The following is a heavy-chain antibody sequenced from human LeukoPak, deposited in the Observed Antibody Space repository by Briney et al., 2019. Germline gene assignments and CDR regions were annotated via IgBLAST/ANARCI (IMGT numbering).Heavy chain of an antibody. D-gene: IGHD5-18*01. CDR1: GYSFTSYW. V-gene: IGHV5-51*01. Sequence: GESLQISCKGSGYSFTSYWIGWVRQLPGKGLEWMGIIYPGDSDTRYSPSFQGQVTISADKSISTAYLQWSSLKASDTAMYYCARHEGPRLWLHGYYYYYGMDVWGQGTTVTVSS. J-gene: IGHJ6*02. CDR3: ARHEGPRLWLHGYYYYYGMDV. CDR2: IYPGDSDT.